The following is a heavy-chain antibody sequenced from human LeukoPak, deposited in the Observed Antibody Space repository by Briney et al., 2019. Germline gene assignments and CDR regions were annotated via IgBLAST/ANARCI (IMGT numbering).Heavy chain of an antibody. Sequence: GGSLRLSCAAPGFTFSSYAMSWVRQAPGKGLEWVSSISSSSSYIYYADSLKGRFTISRDNAKKSVYLQMNSLRAEDTAVYYCARGALDAATPFDSWGQGTLVTVSS. D-gene: IGHD2-15*01. CDR1: GFTFSSYA. V-gene: IGHV3-21*01. J-gene: IGHJ5*01. CDR2: ISSSSSYI. CDR3: ARGALDAATPFDS.